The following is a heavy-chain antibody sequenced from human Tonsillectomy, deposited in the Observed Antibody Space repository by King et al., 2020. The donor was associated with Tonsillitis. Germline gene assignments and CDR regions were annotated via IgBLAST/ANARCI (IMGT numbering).Heavy chain of an antibody. D-gene: IGHD2-2*01. J-gene: IGHJ3*02. CDR1: GFALSSYG. V-gene: IGHV3-30*02. CDR2: IRYDGNNE. Sequence: VQLVESGGGVVQPGGSLRLSCAASGFALSSYGMHWVRQAPGKGLEWVAFIRYDGNNEYHAESGKGRFTISRENSKNTLYLQMNSLRAEDTAVYYCATRGEYCTTTTCYGTGGAFDIWGQGTLVTVSS. CDR3: ATRGEYCTTTTCYGTGGAFDI.